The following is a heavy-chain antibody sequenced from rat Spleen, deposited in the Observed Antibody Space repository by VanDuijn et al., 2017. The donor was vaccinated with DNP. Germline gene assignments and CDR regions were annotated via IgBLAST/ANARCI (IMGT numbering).Heavy chain of an antibody. CDR1: GLNFNDYW. J-gene: IGHJ2*01. V-gene: IGHV4-2*01. CDR2: INKDGSTV. Sequence: EVKLVESGGGLVQPGRSLKLSCAASGLNFNDYWMGWVRQAPGKGLEWIGEINKDGSTVNYTPSLKDKFTISRDNVQDTLYLQMSKLGSEDTAIYYCARASLPYYFDYWGQGVMVTVSA. CDR3: ARASLPYYFDY. D-gene: IGHD1-12*01.